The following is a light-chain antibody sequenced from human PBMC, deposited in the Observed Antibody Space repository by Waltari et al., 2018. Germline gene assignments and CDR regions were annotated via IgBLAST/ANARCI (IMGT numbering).Light chain of an antibody. CDR1: STDIGANAY. J-gene: IGLJ2*01. CDR3: SSYTLTNPVV. V-gene: IGLV2-14*03. CDR2: DVS. Sequence: QSVVTQPPSVSGSPGQSLSISCPGTSTDIGANAYVSWYQQHPGRAPQLVIYDVSVRPSGVSIRFSGSKSGNTASLTISGLQAEDEALYYCSSYTLTNPVVFGGGTKLTVL.